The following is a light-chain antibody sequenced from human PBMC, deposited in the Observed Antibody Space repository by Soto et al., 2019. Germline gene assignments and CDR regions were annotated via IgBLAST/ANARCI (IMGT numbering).Light chain of an antibody. Sequence: IQITQSASSVSASVGDRVTITCRASQGIGTWLAWYQQKPGRAPKLLIYDASNLQSGVPSRFSGSGSGTDFTLTITSLQPEDFATYYCQQANSFPLTFGGGTKVDIK. CDR3: QQANSFPLT. CDR1: QGIGTW. CDR2: DAS. J-gene: IGKJ4*01. V-gene: IGKV1D-12*01.